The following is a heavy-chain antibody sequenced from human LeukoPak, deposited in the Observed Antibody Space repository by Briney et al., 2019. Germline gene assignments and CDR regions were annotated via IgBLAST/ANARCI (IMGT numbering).Heavy chain of an antibody. CDR3: ARAVFRGCSSSYYSDY. J-gene: IGHJ4*02. V-gene: IGHV1-18*01. CDR2: ISANNGNT. CDR1: GYSFTKYG. Sequence: ASVKVSCKASGYSFTKYGVTWVRQAPGQGLEWRGWISANNGNTNYAQKLQGRVTMTTDTSTSTAYLDLRSLRSDDTAVYFCARAVFRGCSSSYYSDYWGQGTLVTVSS. D-gene: IGHD6-6*01.